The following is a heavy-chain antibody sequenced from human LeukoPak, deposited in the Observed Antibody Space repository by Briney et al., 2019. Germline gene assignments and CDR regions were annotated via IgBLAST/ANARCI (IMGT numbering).Heavy chain of an antibody. V-gene: IGHV3-23*01. Sequence: GGSLRLSCAASGFTFSSYGMSWVRQAPGKGLEWVSAIRGSGDSTYYADSVKGRFTISRDNSKNTLYLQMNSLRAEDTAVYYCATNRAGIAANDYWGQGTLVTVSS. CDR2: IRGSGDST. J-gene: IGHJ4*02. CDR1: GFTFSSYG. D-gene: IGHD6-25*01. CDR3: ATNRAGIAANDY.